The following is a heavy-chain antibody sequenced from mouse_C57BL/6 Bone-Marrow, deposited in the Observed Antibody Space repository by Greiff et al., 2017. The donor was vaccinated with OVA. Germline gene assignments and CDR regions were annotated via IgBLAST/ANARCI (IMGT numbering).Heavy chain of an antibody. D-gene: IGHD2-14*01. CDR3: ARGVLRYFDY. Sequence: EVQRVESGPGLVKPSQSLSLTCSVTGYSITSGYYWNWIRQFPGNKLEWMGYISYDGSNNYNPSLKNRISITRDTSKNQFFLKLTSVTTEDTATYVCARGVLRYFDYWGQGTTLTVSS. V-gene: IGHV3-6*01. CDR1: GYSITSGYY. J-gene: IGHJ2*01. CDR2: ISYDGSN.